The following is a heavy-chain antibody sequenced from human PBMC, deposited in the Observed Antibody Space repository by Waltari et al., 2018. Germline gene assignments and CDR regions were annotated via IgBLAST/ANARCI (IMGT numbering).Heavy chain of an antibody. V-gene: IGHV4-34*01. Sequence: QVQLQQWGAGLLKPSETLSLTCAVYGGSFSGYYWSWIRQPPGKGLEWIGEINHSGRTNYNPSLKSRVTISVDTSKNQFSLKLSSVTAADTAVYYCARGSPNYEFWSGPHTGAWFDPWGQGTLVTVSS. CDR3: ARGSPNYEFWSGPHTGAWFDP. CDR1: GGSFSGYY. D-gene: IGHD3-3*01. J-gene: IGHJ5*02. CDR2: INHSGRT.